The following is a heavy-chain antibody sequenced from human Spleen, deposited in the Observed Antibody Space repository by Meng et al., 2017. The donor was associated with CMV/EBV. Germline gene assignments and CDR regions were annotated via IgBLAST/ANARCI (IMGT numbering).Heavy chain of an antibody. CDR2: ISYDGSNK. Sequence: GGPLRLSCAASGFTFTSYAMHWVRQAPGKGLEWVAVISYDGSNKYYADAVKGRFTISRDNSKNTLYLQMNSLRAEDTAVYYCARESGGYDSSGPADFWGQGTLVTVSS. V-gene: IGHV3-30*04. J-gene: IGHJ4*02. CDR1: GFTFTSYA. D-gene: IGHD3-22*01. CDR3: ARESGGYDSSGPADF.